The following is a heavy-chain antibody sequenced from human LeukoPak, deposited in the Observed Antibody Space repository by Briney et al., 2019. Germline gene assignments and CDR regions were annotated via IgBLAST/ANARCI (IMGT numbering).Heavy chain of an antibody. CDR1: GFTFTNYA. J-gene: IGHJ4*02. V-gene: IGHV3-23*01. CDR3: ARDHPPADY. Sequence: GGSLRLSCAASGFTFTNYAMSWVRQAPGKGLEWVSTISDSGGSTYYADSVKGRFTISRDNSKNTLYLQMNSLRAEDTAVYYCARDHPPADYWGQGTLVTVSS. CDR2: ISDSGGST.